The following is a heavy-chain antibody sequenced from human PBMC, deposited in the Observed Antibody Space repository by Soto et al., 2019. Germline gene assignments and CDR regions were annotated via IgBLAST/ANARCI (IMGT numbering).Heavy chain of an antibody. V-gene: IGHV3-30-3*01. D-gene: IGHD3-3*01. CDR1: GFTFSSYA. J-gene: IGHJ4*02. CDR2: TSYDGDNK. CDR3: AGVEYGGNSVGSY. Sequence: QVQLVESGGGVVQPGRSLRLSCAASGFTFSSYAMSWVRQAPGKGLEWVAATSYDGDNKYYADSVKGRITASRDNSKNTLDLQMNSLRTEAPALYYCAGVEYGGNSVGSYWGQGTLVTVSS.